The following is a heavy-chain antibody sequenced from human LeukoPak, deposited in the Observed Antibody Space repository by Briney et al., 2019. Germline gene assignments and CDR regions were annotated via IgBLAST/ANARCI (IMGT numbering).Heavy chain of an antibody. V-gene: IGHV4-59*08. CDR1: GGSMSPYH. Sequence: SETLSLTCTVSGGSMSPYHWGWIRQPPGKGLEWIGYIYYSGSTNYNPSLKSRVTISVDTSKNQFSLKLSSVTAADTAVYYCARRHLGHKYDYVWGSYQNAFDIWGQGTMVTVSS. CDR3: ARRHLGHKYDYVWGSYQNAFDI. CDR2: IYYSGST. D-gene: IGHD3-16*01. J-gene: IGHJ3*02.